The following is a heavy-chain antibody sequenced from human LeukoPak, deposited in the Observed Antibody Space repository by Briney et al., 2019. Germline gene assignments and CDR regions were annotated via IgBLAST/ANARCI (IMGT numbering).Heavy chain of an antibody. CDR1: GYTFTGYY. Sequence: GASVKVSCKATGYTFTGYYMHWVRPAPGQGLEWMGWINPNSGGTNYAQKFHGRVVMTRDTSISTAYMELSRMRSEDTAVYYCAKGPFYDSSGYYYYYYYMDVWGKGATVSMSS. CDR3: AKGPFYDSSGYYYYYYYMDV. J-gene: IGHJ6*03. CDR2: INPNSGGT. V-gene: IGHV1-2*02. D-gene: IGHD3-22*01.